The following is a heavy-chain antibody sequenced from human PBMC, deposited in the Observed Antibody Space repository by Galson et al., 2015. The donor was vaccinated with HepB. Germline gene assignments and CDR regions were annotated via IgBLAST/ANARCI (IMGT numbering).Heavy chain of an antibody. CDR3: ARSGYHWNYYQGGRSLGENWFDP. CDR2: IIPIFGTA. J-gene: IGHJ5*02. Sequence: SVKVSCKASGGTFSSYAISWVRQAPGQGLEWMGGIIPIFGTANYAQKFQGRVTITADESTSTAYMELSSLRSEDTAVYYCARSGYHWNYYQGGRSLGENWFDPWGQGTLVTVSS. D-gene: IGHD1-1*01. CDR1: GGTFSSYA. V-gene: IGHV1-69*13.